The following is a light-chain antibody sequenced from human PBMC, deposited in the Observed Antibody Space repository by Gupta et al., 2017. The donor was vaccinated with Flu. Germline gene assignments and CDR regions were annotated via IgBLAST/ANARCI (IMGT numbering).Light chain of an antibody. CDR3: SSYVGSNVFV. V-gene: IGLV2-8*01. CDR1: NSDVGGYNF. CDR2: EVT. Sequence: QSALTQPPSASGSPGQSVPLSCTVTNSDVGGYNFVSWYQQHPGKAPKLMIYEVTKRPPGVPDRFSGSKSGNTASLTVSGLQAEDEADYYCSSYVGSNVFVFGTGTKVTVL. J-gene: IGLJ1*01.